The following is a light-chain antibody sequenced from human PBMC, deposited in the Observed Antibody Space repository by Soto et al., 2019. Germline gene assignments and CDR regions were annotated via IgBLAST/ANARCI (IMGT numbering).Light chain of an antibody. Sequence: EIVLTQSPGTLSVSPGERVTLSCRASQSFSSNYLAWYQQRPGQAPRLLIFGASYRATGIPDRFSGSGSGTDFTLTISILEPEDFAVYYCQQYSNSPPEFTFGPGTKVDTK. CDR2: GAS. V-gene: IGKV3-20*01. CDR1: QSFSSNY. J-gene: IGKJ3*01. CDR3: QQYSNSPPEFT.